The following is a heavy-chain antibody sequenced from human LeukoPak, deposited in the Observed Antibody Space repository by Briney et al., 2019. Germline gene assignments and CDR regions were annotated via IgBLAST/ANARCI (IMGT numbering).Heavy chain of an antibody. CDR2: IYSGGNT. D-gene: IGHD2-15*01. CDR3: VKHLSVVAASGAFDI. Sequence: GGSLRLSCAASGFTVSSNYMSWVRQAPRKGLEWVSVIYSGGNTYYADSVKGRFTISRDNSKNTLYLQMSSLRAEDTAVYYCVKHLSVVAASGAFDIWGQGTMVTVSS. CDR1: GFTVSSNY. J-gene: IGHJ3*02. V-gene: IGHV3-53*05.